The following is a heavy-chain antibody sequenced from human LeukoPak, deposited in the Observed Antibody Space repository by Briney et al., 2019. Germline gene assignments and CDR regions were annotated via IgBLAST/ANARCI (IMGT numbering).Heavy chain of an antibody. D-gene: IGHD2-21*01. V-gene: IGHV4-59*01. J-gene: IGHJ5*02. CDR2: IYYSGST. CDR1: GGPISSYY. Sequence: SETLSLTCTVSGGPISSYYWSWIRQPPGKGREWIGYIYYSGSTNYNPSLKSRVTISVDTSKNQFSLKLSSVTAADTAVYYCARGPLWWFDPWGQGTLVTVSS. CDR3: ARGPLWWFDP.